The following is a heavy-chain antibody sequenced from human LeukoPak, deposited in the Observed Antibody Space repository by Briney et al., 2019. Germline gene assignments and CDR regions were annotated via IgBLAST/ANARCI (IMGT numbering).Heavy chain of an antibody. CDR2: INHGGST. D-gene: IGHD3-10*01. CDR3: ARATMVRGVIITVYYFDY. V-gene: IGHV4-34*01. J-gene: IGHJ4*02. CDR1: GGSFSGYY. Sequence: SETLSLTCAVYGGSFSGYYWSWIRQPPGKGLEWIGEINHGGSTNYNPSLKSRVTISVDTSKNQFSLKLSSVTAADTAVYYCARATMVRGVIITVYYFDYWGQGTLVTVSS.